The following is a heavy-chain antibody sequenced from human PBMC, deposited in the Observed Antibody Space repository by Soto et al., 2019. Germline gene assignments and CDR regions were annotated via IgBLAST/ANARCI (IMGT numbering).Heavy chain of an antibody. CDR2: INSGSVNT. J-gene: IGHJ4*03. CDR1: GYSFTSYA. V-gene: IGHV1-3*01. CDR3: ARGFNWDDEKATQDF. D-gene: IGHD1-20*01. Sequence: EASVKVSCKASGYSFTSYAIHWVRQAPGQRLEWMGWINSGSVNTQYSQKFQDRVTFTRDTSASTAYMDLSSLTSEDTAVYYCARGFNWDDEKATQDFWGQGTVVTVSS.